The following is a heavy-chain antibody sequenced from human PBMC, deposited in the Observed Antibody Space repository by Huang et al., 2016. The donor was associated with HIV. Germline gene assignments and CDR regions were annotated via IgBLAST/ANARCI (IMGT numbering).Heavy chain of an antibody. CDR1: GFTFSNYG. D-gene: IGHD5-12*01. J-gene: IGHJ4*02. Sequence: QVQLVESGGGVVQPGRSLRLSCAASGFTFSNYGVHWVRQAAGKGLEWVAAISYDGSYQYYSDSVKGRFTISRDDSQNTLYLQMSSLRAEDTAVYFCAKDREDSAYQLDYWGQGTRVTVPS. CDR3: AKDREDSAYQLDY. V-gene: IGHV3-30*18. CDR2: ISYDGSYQ.